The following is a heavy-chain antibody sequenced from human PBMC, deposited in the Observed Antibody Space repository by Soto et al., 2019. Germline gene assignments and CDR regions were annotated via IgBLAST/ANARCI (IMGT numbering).Heavy chain of an antibody. CDR3: ARWSYLDY. CDR1: GFSFGSYA. Sequence: GGSLRLSCAASGFSFGSYALSWVRQAPGKGLEWVSTISGSDGKTFYADSVKGRFSISRDTSQSTLYLQMNSLRADDTAMYYCARWSYLDYWGQGTRVTVSS. CDR2: ISGSDGKT. V-gene: IGHV3-23*01. D-gene: IGHD3-3*01. J-gene: IGHJ4*02.